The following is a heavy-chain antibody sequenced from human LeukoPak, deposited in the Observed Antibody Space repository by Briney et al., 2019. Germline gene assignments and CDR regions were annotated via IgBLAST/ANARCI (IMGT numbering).Heavy chain of an antibody. D-gene: IGHD4-23*01. CDR1: GGSFSSYY. V-gene: IGHV4-59*01. CDR3: ARSLTTVVTIDYWYFDL. J-gene: IGHJ2*01. CDR2: IYYSGST. Sequence: SETLSLTCAVYGGSFSSYYWSWIRQPPGKGLEWIGYIYYSGSTNYNPSLKSRVTISVDTSKNQFSLKLSSVTAADTAVYYCARSLTTVVTIDYWYFDLWGRGTLVTVSS.